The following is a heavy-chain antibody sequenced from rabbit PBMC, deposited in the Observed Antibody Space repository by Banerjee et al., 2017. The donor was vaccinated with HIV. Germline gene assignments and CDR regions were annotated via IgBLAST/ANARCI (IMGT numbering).Heavy chain of an antibody. Sequence: QSLEESGGDLVKPGGSLALTCTASGFTISSTYWMCWVRQAPGKGLEWIGCINSGSGSAYYASWVNGRFSISKTSSTTMTLQMTSLTVADTATYFCARNYDLWGPGTLVTVS. V-gene: IGHV1S40*01. CDR2: INSGSGSA. CDR1: GFTISSTYW. D-gene: IGHD2-1*01. CDR3: ARNYDL. J-gene: IGHJ6*01.